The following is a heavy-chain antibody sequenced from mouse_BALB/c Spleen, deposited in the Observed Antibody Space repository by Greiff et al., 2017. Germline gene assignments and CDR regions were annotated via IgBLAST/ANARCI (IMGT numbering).Heavy chain of an antibody. Sequence: VQLQQPGAELVMPGASVKMSCKASGYTFTDYWMHWVKQRPGQGLEWIGAIDTSDSYTSYNQKFKGKATLTVDESSSTAYMQLSSLTSEDSAVYYCARSGTNYFDYWGQGTTLTVSS. V-gene: IGHV1-69*01. CDR3: ARSGTNYFDY. CDR1: GYTFTDYW. D-gene: IGHD4-1*01. J-gene: IGHJ2*01. CDR2: IDTSDSYT.